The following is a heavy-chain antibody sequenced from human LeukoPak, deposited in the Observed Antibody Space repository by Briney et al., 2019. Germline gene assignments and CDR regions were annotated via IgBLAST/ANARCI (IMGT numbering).Heavy chain of an antibody. V-gene: IGHV3-48*03. Sequence: GGSLRLSCAASGFTFSSYEMNWVRQAPGKGLEWVSYISSSGSTIYYADSVKGRFTISRDNAKNSLYLQMNSLRAEDTAVYYCARDNYYDSSGYYDFWGQGTLVTVSS. CDR1: GFTFSSYE. CDR2: ISSSGSTI. CDR3: ARDNYYDSSGYYDF. J-gene: IGHJ4*02. D-gene: IGHD3-22*01.